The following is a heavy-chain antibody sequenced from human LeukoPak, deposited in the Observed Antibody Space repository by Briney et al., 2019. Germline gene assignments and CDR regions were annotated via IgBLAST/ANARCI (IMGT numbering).Heavy chain of an antibody. CDR2: ISDDGRNT. J-gene: IGHJ3*02. Sequence: GGSLRLSCAASGFTFNTYAIHWVRQAPGKGLEWVAVISDDGRNTYYGESMKGRFTISRDNSKNTLYLQMNSLRAEDTAVYYCARGIHYYGSGSYSDAFDIWGQGTMVTVSS. CDR1: GFTFNTYA. CDR3: ARGIHYYGSGSYSDAFDI. V-gene: IGHV3-30*03. D-gene: IGHD3-10*01.